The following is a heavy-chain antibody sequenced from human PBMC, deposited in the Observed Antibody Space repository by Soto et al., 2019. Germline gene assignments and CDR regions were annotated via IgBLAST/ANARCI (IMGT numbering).Heavy chain of an antibody. D-gene: IGHD4-17*01. CDR2: ISGSAGST. Sequence: EVQLLESGGGLVQPGGSLRLSCAASGFTLSSYAMSWVRQAPGKGLEWVSSISGSAGSTYYADSVKGRFTISRANSKNTLYVQMNSLRAEDTAVYYCAKGHGDYVWHYFDYWGQGTLVTVSS. V-gene: IGHV3-23*01. CDR1: GFTLSSYA. CDR3: AKGHGDYVWHYFDY. J-gene: IGHJ4*02.